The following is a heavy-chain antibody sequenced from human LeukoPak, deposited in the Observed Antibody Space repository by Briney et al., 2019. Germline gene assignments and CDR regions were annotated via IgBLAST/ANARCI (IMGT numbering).Heavy chain of an antibody. CDR3: ARDRGYYYLDV. J-gene: IGHJ6*03. CDR2: IHTDGNTR. D-gene: IGHD3-10*01. V-gene: IGHV3-74*01. CDR1: GFTFSPFW. Sequence: GGSLRLPCAASGFTFSPFWMHWVRQVPGKGLEWLSRIHTDGNTRAYADSVKGRFIVSRDNAKDTLYLQMNNLRAEDTAVYYCARDRGYYYLDVWGKGTTVTVSS.